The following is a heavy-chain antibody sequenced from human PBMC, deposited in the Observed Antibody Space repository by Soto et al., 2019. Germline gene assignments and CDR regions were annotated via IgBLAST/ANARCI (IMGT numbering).Heavy chain of an antibody. J-gene: IGHJ5*02. CDR2: IYYSGST. D-gene: IGHD3-10*01. V-gene: IGHV4-39*01. CDR1: DGSISSSSYY. CDR3: ARLYGSGTYWFDP. Sequence: SLTMSLTCTVADGSISSSSYYRCWTRQTPGNGLEWIGSIYYSGSTYYNPSLKSRVTISVDTSKNQFSLKLSSVTAADTAVYYCARLYGSGTYWFDPWGQGTLVTVSS.